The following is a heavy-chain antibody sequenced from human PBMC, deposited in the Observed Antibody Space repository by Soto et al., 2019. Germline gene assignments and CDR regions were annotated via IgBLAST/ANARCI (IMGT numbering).Heavy chain of an antibody. J-gene: IGHJ4*02. Sequence: QVQLQESGPGLVKPSGTLSLTCAVSGGSISGIDWWSWVRQPPGKGLEWIGETSPGGITNYNASLKSRVTISVDKSENQFSLKLISVTAADTAVYFCARSSSKQRGLDYWGQGTLVTISS. CDR1: GGSISGIDW. D-gene: IGHD6-13*01. CDR3: ARSSSKQRGLDY. V-gene: IGHV4-4*02. CDR2: TSPGGIT.